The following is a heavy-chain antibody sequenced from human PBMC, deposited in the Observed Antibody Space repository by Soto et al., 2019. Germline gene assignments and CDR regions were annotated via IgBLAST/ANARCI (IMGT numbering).Heavy chain of an antibody. CDR1: GFTFSSYA. V-gene: IGHV3-23*01. Sequence: EVQLLESGGGLVQPGGSLRLSGAASGFTFSSYAMSWVRQAPGKGLEWVSAISGSGGSTYYADSVKGRFTISRDNSKNTLYLQMNRLRAEDTAVYYCAKDLRCSVGSGDSESLLGDYWGQGNLVTVSS. CDR2: ISGSGGST. D-gene: IGHD2-15*01. CDR3: AKDLRCSVGSGDSESLLGDY. J-gene: IGHJ4*02.